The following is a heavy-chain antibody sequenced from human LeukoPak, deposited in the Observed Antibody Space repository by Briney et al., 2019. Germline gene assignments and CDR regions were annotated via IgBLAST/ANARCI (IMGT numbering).Heavy chain of an antibody. D-gene: IGHD5-24*01. CDR2: ISGGGGTT. J-gene: IGHJ3*02. CDR3: AKGHTTMAFDAFDI. Sequence: GGSLRLSCGASGFTFSTYAMSWVRQAPGKGLEWVSAISGGGGTTYYADSVKGLFTVSRDNSKITLYLQINSLRAEDTAVYYCAKGHTTMAFDAFDIWGPGTTVTVSS. CDR1: GFTFSTYA. V-gene: IGHV3-23*01.